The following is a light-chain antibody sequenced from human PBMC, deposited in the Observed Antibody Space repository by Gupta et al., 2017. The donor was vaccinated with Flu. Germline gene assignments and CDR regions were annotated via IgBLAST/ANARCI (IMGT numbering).Light chain of an antibody. J-gene: IGKJ4*01. V-gene: IGKV3-11*01. Sequence: TLSLSPGESATLSCRASQSVGSYLAWFQQGPGQAPMLLVYDAVKRATGVPGSVSASGAGTDFTLTLPGLVPAGFAVYYCHQRSHWRFVFG. CDR2: DAV. CDR1: QSVGSY. CDR3: HQRSHWRFV.